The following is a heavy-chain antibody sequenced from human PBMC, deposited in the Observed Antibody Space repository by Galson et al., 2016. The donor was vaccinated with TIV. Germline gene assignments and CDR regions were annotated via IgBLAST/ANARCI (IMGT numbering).Heavy chain of an antibody. CDR3: ATDRNTAFDTYHYYYGMDV. J-gene: IGHJ6*02. V-gene: IGHV1-69*06. CDR2: IIPLFRTT. CDR1: GGTFSSYV. Sequence: SVKVSCKASGGTFSSYVFNWVRLAPGQGLEWMGGIIPLFRTTNYAQKFQGRVTITADTSTNTAYMELNSLKYGDTAVYYCATDRNTAFDTYHYYYGMDVWGQGTTVIVSS. D-gene: IGHD5-18*01.